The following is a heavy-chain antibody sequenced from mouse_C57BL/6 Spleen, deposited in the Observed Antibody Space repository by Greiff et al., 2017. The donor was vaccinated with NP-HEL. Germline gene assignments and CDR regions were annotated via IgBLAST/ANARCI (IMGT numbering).Heavy chain of an antibody. CDR1: GYTFTDYN. D-gene: IGHD3-1*01. CDR2: INPNNGGT. CDR3: ARMGGSGYDWYFDV. J-gene: IGHJ1*03. Sequence: EVQLQQSGPELVKPGASVQIPCKASGYTFTDYNMDWVKQSHGQSLEWIGAINPNNGGTIYDLKFKGKATLTVDKSSSTAYMELRSLTSEDTAVYYVARMGGSGYDWYFDVWGTTTTVTVSA. V-gene: IGHV1-18*01.